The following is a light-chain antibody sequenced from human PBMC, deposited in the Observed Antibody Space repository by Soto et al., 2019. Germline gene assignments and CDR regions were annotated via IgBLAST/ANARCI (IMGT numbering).Light chain of an antibody. V-gene: IGLV1-44*01. CDR1: SSNVGSDT. CDR2: NDH. CDR3: AAGDHTVNGVV. Sequence: QSVLTQPPSASATPGQRITISCSGSSSNVGSDTVHWYQQLPGTAPKLLIYNDHKRPSGVSDRFSASKSGTSASLAISGLQPADEADYYCAAGDHTVNGVVFGGGTKLTVL. J-gene: IGLJ2*01.